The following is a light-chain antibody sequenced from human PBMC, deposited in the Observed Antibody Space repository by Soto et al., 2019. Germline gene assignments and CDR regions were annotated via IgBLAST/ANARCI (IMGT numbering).Light chain of an antibody. CDR1: QSVSSSY. CDR2: GAS. CDR3: QQYDSSPIT. Sequence: IVLTQPPGTLSLSPGERATRSCRASQSVSSSYLAWYQQKPGQAPSLLIYGASRRATGIPDRFSGSGSGTDFTLTISRLEPEDFAVYYCQQYDSSPITFGQGTRLEI. J-gene: IGKJ5*01. V-gene: IGKV3-20*01.